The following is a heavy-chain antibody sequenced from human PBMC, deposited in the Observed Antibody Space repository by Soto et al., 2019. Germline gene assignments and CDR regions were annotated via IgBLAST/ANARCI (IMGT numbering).Heavy chain of an antibody. CDR2: FTTDNNYI. D-gene: IGHD3-22*01. V-gene: IGHV3-21*01. CDR3: TRDSYDSLFDL. CDR1: GFTLSSYS. J-gene: IGHJ5*02. Sequence: VGSLRLSCVDSGFTLSSYSMRWVRQTPGKGLEWVSSFTTDNNYISYADSVKGRFTFSRDNAKNSLFLQMNNLRAEDTALYFCTRDSYDSLFDLWGQGTSVIVSS.